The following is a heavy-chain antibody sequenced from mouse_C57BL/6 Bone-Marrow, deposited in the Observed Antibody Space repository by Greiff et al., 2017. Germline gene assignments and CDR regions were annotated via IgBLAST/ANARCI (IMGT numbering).Heavy chain of an antibody. J-gene: IGHJ1*03. D-gene: IGHD1-1*01. CDR2: FHPYNDDT. CDR1: GYTFTTYP. Sequence: QVQLKESGAELVKPGASVKMSCKASGYTFTTYPIEWMKQNHGKSLEWIGNFHPYNDDTKYNEKFKGKATLTVEKSSSTVYLELSLLTSDDSAVYYCARPHDYGSRDWYFDVWGTGTTVTVSS. V-gene: IGHV1-47*01. CDR3: ARPHDYGSRDWYFDV.